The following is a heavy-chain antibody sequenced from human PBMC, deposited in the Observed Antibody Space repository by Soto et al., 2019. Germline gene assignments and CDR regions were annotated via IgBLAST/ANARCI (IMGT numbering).Heavy chain of an antibody. Sequence: ASVKVSCKASGCTFTSYGISWVRQAPGQGLEWMGWISAYNGNTNYAQKLQGRVTMTTDTSTSTAYMELRSLRSDDTAMYYCARDATSVVVAAKDYWGQGTLVTVSS. CDR3: ARDATSVVVAAKDY. D-gene: IGHD2-15*01. J-gene: IGHJ4*02. CDR2: ISAYNGNT. CDR1: GCTFTSYG. V-gene: IGHV1-18*01.